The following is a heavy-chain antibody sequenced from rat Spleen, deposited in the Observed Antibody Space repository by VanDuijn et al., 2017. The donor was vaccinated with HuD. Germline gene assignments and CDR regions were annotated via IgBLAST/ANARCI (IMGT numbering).Heavy chain of an antibody. CDR2: IWGNGNT. Sequence: QVQLKESGPGLVQPSQTLSLTCTVSGFSLSNYGVLWVRQPPGKGLEWMGLIWGNGNTNYNSALKSRLSISRDTSKSQVYLIINSLQTEATAPYCCTRTYGGYTSHWFAYRGQGTLVTVSS. D-gene: IGHD1-11*01. CDR3: TRTYGGYTSHWFAY. V-gene: IGHV2-13*01. CDR1: GFSLSNYG. J-gene: IGHJ3*01.